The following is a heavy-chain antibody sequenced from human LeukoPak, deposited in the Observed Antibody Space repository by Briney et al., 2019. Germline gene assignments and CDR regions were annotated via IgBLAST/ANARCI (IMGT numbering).Heavy chain of an antibody. Sequence: GGSLKLSWAPSGFTFISYSMNWGRQAPGKGLEWASSISSSSSYIYYADSVKGRFTISRDNAKNSLYLQMNSLRAEDTAVYYCARAFTTRLYGDLGYWGQGTLVTVSS. J-gene: IGHJ4*02. D-gene: IGHD3-22*01. CDR2: ISSSSSYI. V-gene: IGHV3-21*01. CDR3: ARAFTTRLYGDLGY. CDR1: GFTFISYS.